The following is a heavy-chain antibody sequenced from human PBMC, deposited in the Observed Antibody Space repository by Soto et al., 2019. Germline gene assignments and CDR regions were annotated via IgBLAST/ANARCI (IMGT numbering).Heavy chain of an antibody. CDR1: GYTFTRYT. CDR3: ARGIATGQLDP. D-gene: IGHD2-15*01. J-gene: IGHJ5*02. Sequence: ASVKVSCNASGYTFTRYTMNWVRQAPGQRLEWMGWINPDNGNTKSSQKFQDRVIITRDTSASTAYMDLSSLRSEDTAVHYCARGIATGQLDPWGQGTLVTVSS. CDR2: INPDNGNT. V-gene: IGHV1-3*01.